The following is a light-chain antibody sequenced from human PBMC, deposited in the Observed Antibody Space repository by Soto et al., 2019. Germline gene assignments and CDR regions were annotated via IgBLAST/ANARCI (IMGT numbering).Light chain of an antibody. CDR3: GTWDDSAYASLV. J-gene: IGLJ3*02. CDR2: END. Sequence: QSVLTQPPSVSAAPGQKVTISCSGSHSNIGNNYVCWYQQLPGTAPRLLIFENDKRLSGVPDRFSGSKSATSATLDITGLQTWDEADYFCGTWDDSAYASLVFGGGTKVTVL. CDR1: HSNIGNNY. V-gene: IGLV1-51*02.